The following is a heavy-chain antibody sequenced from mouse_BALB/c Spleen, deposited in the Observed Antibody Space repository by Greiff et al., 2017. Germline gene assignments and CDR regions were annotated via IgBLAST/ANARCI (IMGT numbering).Heavy chain of an antibody. J-gene: IGHJ1*01. D-gene: IGHD1-2*01. V-gene: IGHV5-6-2*01. CDR2: INSNGGST. CDR1: GFTFSSYY. Sequence: EVMLVESGGGLVKLGGSLKLSCAASGFTFSSYYMSWVRQTPEKRLELVAAINSNGGSTYYPDTVKGRFTISRDNAKNTLYLQMSSLKSEDTALYYCASLRLGYFDVWGAGTTVTVSS. CDR3: ASLRLGYFDV.